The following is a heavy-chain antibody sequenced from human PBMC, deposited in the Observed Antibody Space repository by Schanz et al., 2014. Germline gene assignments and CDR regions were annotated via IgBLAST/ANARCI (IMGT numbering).Heavy chain of an antibody. J-gene: IGHJ3*01. Sequence: QVQLVESGGGVVQPGGSLRLSCAASGFTFSNYGMHWVRQAPGKGLEWVAFIRYDGNNKYYADSVKGRFIISRDSSKNTLFLQMNSLRAEDTAVYFCARDGGRDGYNLAFDVWGQGTLVTVSS. D-gene: IGHD5-12*01. CDR2: IRYDGNNK. V-gene: IGHV3-30*02. CDR1: GFTFSNYG. CDR3: ARDGGRDGYNLAFDV.